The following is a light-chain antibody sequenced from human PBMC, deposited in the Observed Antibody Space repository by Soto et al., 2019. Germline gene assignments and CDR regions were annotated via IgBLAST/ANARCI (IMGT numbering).Light chain of an antibody. J-gene: IGLJ3*02. V-gene: IGLV1-47*02. Sequence: QSALTQPPSASGTPGQRVTISCSGSSSNIGSNYVYWYQQLPGTAPKLLIYSNNQRPSGVPDRFSGSKSGTSASLAISGLRSEDEADYYCAAWDDRLSGWVFGGGTKVTVL. CDR3: AAWDDRLSGWV. CDR2: SNN. CDR1: SSNIGSNY.